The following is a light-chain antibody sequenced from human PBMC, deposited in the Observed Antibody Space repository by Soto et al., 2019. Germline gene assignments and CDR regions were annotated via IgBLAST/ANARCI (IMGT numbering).Light chain of an antibody. CDR3: QAWDSSTVV. CDR2: QDR. V-gene: IGLV3-1*01. CDR1: KLGDKY. J-gene: IGLJ2*01. Sequence: SYELTQPPSVSVSPGQTASITCSGAKLGDKYACWYQQRPGQSPVLVIYQDRKRPSGIPERFSGSNSGNTATLTISGTQAMDEADYYCQAWDSSTVVFGGGTKVTVL.